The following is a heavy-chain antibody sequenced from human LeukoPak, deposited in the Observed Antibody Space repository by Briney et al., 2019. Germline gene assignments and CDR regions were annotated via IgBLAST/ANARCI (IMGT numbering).Heavy chain of an antibody. D-gene: IGHD2-2*01. CDR3: AKGHRLLPYHNWFDP. J-gene: IGHJ5*02. CDR2: ISGSGGST. Sequence: GGSLRLSCAASGFTFSSYAMSWVRQAPGKGLEWVSAISGSGGSTYYADSVKGRFTISRDNSKNTLYLQMNSLRAEGTAVYYCAKGHRLLPYHNWFDPWGQGTLVTVSS. V-gene: IGHV3-23*01. CDR1: GFTFSSYA.